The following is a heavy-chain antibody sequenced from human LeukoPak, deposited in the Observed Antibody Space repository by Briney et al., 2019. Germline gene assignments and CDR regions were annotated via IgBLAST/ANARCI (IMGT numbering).Heavy chain of an antibody. Sequence: GASVKVSCKVSGYTLTELSMHWVRQAPGQGLEWMGGIIPIFGTANYAQKFQGRVTITADESTSTAYMELSSLRSEDTAVYYCARARYYDIFPDYWGQGTLVTVSS. CDR2: IIPIFGTA. D-gene: IGHD3-9*01. J-gene: IGHJ4*02. CDR1: GYTLTELS. CDR3: ARARYYDIFPDY. V-gene: IGHV1-69*13.